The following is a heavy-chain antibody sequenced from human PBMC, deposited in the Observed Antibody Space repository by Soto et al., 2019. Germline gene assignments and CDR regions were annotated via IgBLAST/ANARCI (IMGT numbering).Heavy chain of an antibody. V-gene: IGHV3-21*02. CDR1: GFTFSDYS. J-gene: IGHJ3*01. Sequence: EVQLVESGGGLVKPGGSPRLSCAASGFTFSDYSMLWVRQAPGKGLEWLAFIGNSNNPTFYADSVRGRFTISRDNPKNEVYLQMNSLREEDTAVYFCAREEGYCNGGPCYRGAFDFWGQGTIVTVSS. CDR2: IGNSNNPT. CDR3: AREEGYCNGGPCYRGAFDF. D-gene: IGHD2-15*01.